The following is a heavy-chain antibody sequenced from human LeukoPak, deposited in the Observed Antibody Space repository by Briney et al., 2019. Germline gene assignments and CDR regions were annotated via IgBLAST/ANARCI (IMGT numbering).Heavy chain of an antibody. V-gene: IGHV3-23*01. CDR2: ISGSTGYT. CDR1: GLTFSSYA. J-gene: IGHJ4*02. D-gene: IGHD5-24*01. CDR3: ARVRDGYNPSDY. Sequence: GGSLRLSCAASGLTFSSYAMSWVRQAPGKGLEWVSAISGSTGYTYYADSVKGRFTISRDNSKNTLYLQMNSLRAEDTAVYYCARVRDGYNPSDYWGQGTLVTVSS.